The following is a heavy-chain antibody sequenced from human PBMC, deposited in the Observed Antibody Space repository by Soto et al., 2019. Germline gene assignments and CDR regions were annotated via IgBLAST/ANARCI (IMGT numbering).Heavy chain of an antibody. CDR1: GFTFSSYG. D-gene: IGHD3-22*01. CDR2: IWYDGSNK. Sequence: QVQLVESGGGVVQPVRSLRLSCAASGFTFSSYGMHWVRQAPGKGLEWVAVIWYDGSNKYYADSVKGRFTISRDNSKNTMYLQMNSLRAEDTAVYYCASSRGYYKEIWGQGTMVTVSS. V-gene: IGHV3-33*01. J-gene: IGHJ3*02. CDR3: ASSRGYYKEI.